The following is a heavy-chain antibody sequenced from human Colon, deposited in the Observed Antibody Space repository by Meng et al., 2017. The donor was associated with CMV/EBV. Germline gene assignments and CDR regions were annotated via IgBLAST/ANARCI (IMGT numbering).Heavy chain of an antibody. D-gene: IGHD3-16*01. CDR3: AKVSRLGGANYYYGMDV. J-gene: IGHJ6*02. Sequence: GESLKISCAASGFTFSSYGMHWVRQAPGKGLEWVGFIRYDGSNKYYADSVKGRFSISRDNSKNTLYLQMNSLRAGDTAVYYCAKVSRLGGANYYYGMDVWGQGTTVTVSS. V-gene: IGHV3-30*02. CDR2: IRYDGSNK. CDR1: GFTFSSYG.